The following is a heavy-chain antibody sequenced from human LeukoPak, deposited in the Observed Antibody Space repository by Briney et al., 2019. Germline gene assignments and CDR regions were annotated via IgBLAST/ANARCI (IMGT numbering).Heavy chain of an antibody. J-gene: IGHJ4*02. CDR1: GGSISSYY. V-gene: IGHV4-59*08. Sequence: SETLSLTCTVSGGSISSYYWSWIRQPPGQGLEWIGYIHYSGNTNYNPSLKSRVTISVDTSKSQFSLRLSSVTAADTAVYYCARALRYFDWLFDYWGQGTLVTVSS. D-gene: IGHD3-9*01. CDR2: IHYSGNT. CDR3: ARALRYFDWLFDY.